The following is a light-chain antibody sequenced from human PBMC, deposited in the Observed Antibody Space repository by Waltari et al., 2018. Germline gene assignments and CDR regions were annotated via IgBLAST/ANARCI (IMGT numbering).Light chain of an antibody. CDR3: MIWYSSTWV. CDR1: SGVTVGTYT. J-gene: IGLJ3*02. CDR2: YRSDSEK. V-gene: IGLV5-45*01. Sequence: QAVVTQPTSLSASPGASVSLTCTLRSGVTVGTYTIYWYQQKPGSPPRFLLRYRSDSEKKQGSGVPSRFSGFKDASAKRGILLISGLQSEDEADYYCMIWYSSTWVFGGGTRLTVL.